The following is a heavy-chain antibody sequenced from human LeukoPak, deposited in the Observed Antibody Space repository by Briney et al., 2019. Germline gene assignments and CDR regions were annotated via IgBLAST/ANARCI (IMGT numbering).Heavy chain of an antibody. D-gene: IGHD3-16*01. J-gene: IGHJ6*03. CDR3: ARTYTRFNYYYMDV. V-gene: IGHV4-61*02. CDR2: IYTSGST. CDR1: GGSITSGSYY. Sequence: PSETLSLTCTVSGGSITSGSYYWSWIRQPAGKGLEWIGRIYTSGSTNYNPSLKSRVTISIDTSKNQFSLKVSSVTAADTAVYYCARTYTRFNYYYMDVWGKGTTVTISS.